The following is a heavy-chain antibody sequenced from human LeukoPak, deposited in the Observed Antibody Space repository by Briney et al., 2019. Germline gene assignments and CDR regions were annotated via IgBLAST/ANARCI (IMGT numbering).Heavy chain of an antibody. J-gene: IGHJ6*03. CDR1: GFTFSSYG. D-gene: IGHD5-12*01. V-gene: IGHV3-30*18. Sequence: GGSLRLSCAASGFTFSSYGMHWVRQAPGKWLEWVAVISYDGSNKYYADSVKGRFTISRDNSKNTLYLQMNSLRAEDTAVYYCAKDGIVATGPGYYYYYYYMDVWGKGTTVTVSS. CDR3: AKDGIVATGPGYYYYYYYMDV. CDR2: ISYDGSNK.